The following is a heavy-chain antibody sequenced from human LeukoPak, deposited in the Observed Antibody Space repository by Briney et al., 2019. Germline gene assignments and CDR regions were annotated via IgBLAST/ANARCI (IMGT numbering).Heavy chain of an antibody. D-gene: IGHD7-27*01. V-gene: IGHV4-59*01. CDR2: IYYSGST. J-gene: IGHJ4*02. Sequence: SETLSLTCTVSDGSISSYYCSGIRQPPRKRLQWIRYIYYSGSTNYNPSLKSRVTISVDSSKNQFSLKLSSVTAADTAVYYGARDSSGDGGIDYWGQGTLVTVSS. CDR3: ARDSSGDGGIDY. CDR1: DGSISSYY.